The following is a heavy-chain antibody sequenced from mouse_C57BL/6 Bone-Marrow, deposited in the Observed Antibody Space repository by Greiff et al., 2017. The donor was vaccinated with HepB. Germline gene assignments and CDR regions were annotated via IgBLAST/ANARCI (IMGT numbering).Heavy chain of an antibody. CDR3: AREGASTMVTTFDY. CDR2: ISYDGSN. J-gene: IGHJ2*01. D-gene: IGHD2-2*01. V-gene: IGHV3-6*01. CDR1: GYSITSGYY. Sequence: ESGPGLVKPSQSLSLTCSVTGYSITSGYYWNWIRQFPGNKLEWMGYISYDGSNNYNPSLKNRISITRDTSKNQFFLKLNSVTTEDTATYYCAREGASTMVTTFDYWGQGTTLTVSS.